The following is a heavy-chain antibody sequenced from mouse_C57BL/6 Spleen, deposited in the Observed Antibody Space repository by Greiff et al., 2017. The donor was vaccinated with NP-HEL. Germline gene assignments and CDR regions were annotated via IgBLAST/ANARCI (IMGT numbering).Heavy chain of an antibody. J-gene: IGHJ2*01. CDR3: ARNYGRLYYFDY. CDR2: IDPSDSYT. V-gene: IGHV1-69*01. Sequence: VQLQQSGAELVMPGASVKLSCKASGYTFTSYWMHWVKQRPGQGLEWIGEIDPSDSYTNYNQKFKGKSTLTVDKSSSTAYMQLSSLTSEDSAVYYCARNYGRLYYFDYWGQGTTLTVSS. D-gene: IGHD1-1*01. CDR1: GYTFTSYW.